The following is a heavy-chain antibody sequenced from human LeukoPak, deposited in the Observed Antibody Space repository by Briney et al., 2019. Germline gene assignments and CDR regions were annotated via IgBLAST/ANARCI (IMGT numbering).Heavy chain of an antibody. D-gene: IGHD2-2*01. CDR1: GFTFSGSA. V-gene: IGHV3-73*01. CDR2: IRSKANSYAT. CDR3: TRRYCSSTSCYDY. J-gene: IGHJ4*02. Sequence: GGSLRLSCAASGFTFSGSAMHWVRQASGKGLEWVGPIRSKANSYATAYAASVKGRFTISRDDSKNTAYLQMNSLKTEDTAVYYCTRRYCSSTSCYDYWGQGTLVTVSS.